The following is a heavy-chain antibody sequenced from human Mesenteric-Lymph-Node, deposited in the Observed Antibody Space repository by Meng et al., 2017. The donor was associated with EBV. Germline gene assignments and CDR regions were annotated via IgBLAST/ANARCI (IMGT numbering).Heavy chain of an antibody. CDR2: IFHSGSS. J-gene: IGHJ5*02. CDR3: ARRGIAAAVGRFDP. CDR1: GDSISGSRYY. D-gene: IGHD6-13*01. Sequence: LQLPESGPGLVKPSETLSLTCSVSGDSISGSRYYWGWIRQSPGKGLDWIGSIFHSGSSYYNPSLKSRVTISVDTSKNQFSLKLSSVTAADTAVYYCARRGIAAAVGRFDPWGQGTLVTVSS. V-gene: IGHV4-39*01.